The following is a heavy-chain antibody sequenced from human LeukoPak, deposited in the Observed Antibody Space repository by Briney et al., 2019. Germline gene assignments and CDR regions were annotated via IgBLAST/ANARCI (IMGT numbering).Heavy chain of an antibody. Sequence: SVKVSCKASGGTFSSYAISWVRQAPGQGLEWMGGIIPIFGTANYAQKFQGRVTITADESTSTAYMELSSLRPEDTAVYYCARRGGSEYDYVWGSYRYFGYWGQGTLVTVSS. CDR2: IIPIFGTA. CDR1: GGTFSSYA. V-gene: IGHV1-69*13. CDR3: ARRGGSEYDYVWGSYRYFGY. D-gene: IGHD3-16*02. J-gene: IGHJ4*02.